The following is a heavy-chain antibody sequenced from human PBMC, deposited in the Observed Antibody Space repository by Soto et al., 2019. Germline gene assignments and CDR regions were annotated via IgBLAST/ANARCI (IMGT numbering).Heavy chain of an antibody. CDR3: ARGGSTAVSGAGPFDI. Sequence: SETLSLTCAVSGGSIGSGGNYWSWIRQHPGRGLEWIGYIYYSGNTYYNPSLKSRVSISLDTSKTQFSLKLTSVTAADTAVYYCARGGSTAVSGAGPFDIWGQGTMVT. CDR2: IYYSGNT. D-gene: IGHD4-17*01. J-gene: IGHJ3*02. CDR1: GGSIGSGGNY. V-gene: IGHV4-30-4*08.